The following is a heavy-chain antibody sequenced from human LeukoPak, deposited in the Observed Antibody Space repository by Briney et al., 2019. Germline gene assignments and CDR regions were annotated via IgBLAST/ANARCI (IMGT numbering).Heavy chain of an antibody. V-gene: IGHV1-46*01. J-gene: IGHJ5*02. D-gene: IGHD1-26*01. CDR3: AREVYSGSSS. CDR2: INPIAAST. CDR1: GYTFITYY. Sequence: ASVKVSCKASGYTFITYYMHWVRQAPGQGLEWMGIINPIAASTTYAQKFQGRVTITADKSTSTAYMELSSLRSEDTAVYYCAREVYSGSSSWGQGTLVTVSS.